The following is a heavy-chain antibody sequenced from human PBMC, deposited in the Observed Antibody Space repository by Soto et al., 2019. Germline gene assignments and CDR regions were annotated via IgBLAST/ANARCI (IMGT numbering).Heavy chain of an antibody. V-gene: IGHV3-23*01. CDR2: ISGSSSGT. Sequence: SLRLSCEASGFNFGAYAMSWVRQAPGKGLEWVSGISGSSSGTYYTDSVKGRFTISRDNSKNTVYLQMNSLRGEDTAVYYCAKDRSENFWVYYYAMDVWGQGTAVTVS. D-gene: IGHD6-19*01. CDR1: GFNFGAYA. CDR3: AKDRSENFWVYYYAMDV. J-gene: IGHJ6*02.